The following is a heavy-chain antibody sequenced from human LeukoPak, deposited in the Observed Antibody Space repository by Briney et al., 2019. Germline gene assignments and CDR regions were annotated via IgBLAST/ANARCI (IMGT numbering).Heavy chain of an antibody. D-gene: IGHD5-24*01. Sequence: SETLSLTCTVSGGSVSSGSYYWSWIRQPPGKGLEWIGYIYYSASPSYNPSLKSQITISLDTSKNQFSLKLNSVTAADTAVYYCARANGYSPFDYWGQGTLVTVSS. V-gene: IGHV4-61*01. CDR3: ARANGYSPFDY. CDR2: IYYSASP. CDR1: GGSVSSGSYY. J-gene: IGHJ4*02.